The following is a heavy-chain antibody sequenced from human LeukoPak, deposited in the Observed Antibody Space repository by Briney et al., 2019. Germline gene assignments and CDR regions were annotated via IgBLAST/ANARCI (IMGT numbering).Heavy chain of an antibody. D-gene: IGHD3-10*01. J-gene: IGHJ6*03. V-gene: IGHV3-64*01. CDR2: ISLTGDST. Sequence: GGSLRLSCAASGFTFSSYWMSWVRQGPGKGLEYVSAISLTGDSTYYANSVKGRFTISRDDSKNTLYLQMGSLRTEDMAVYYCARNYASGIHYMDVWGKGSTVTVSS. CDR1: GFTFSSYW. CDR3: ARNYASGIHYMDV.